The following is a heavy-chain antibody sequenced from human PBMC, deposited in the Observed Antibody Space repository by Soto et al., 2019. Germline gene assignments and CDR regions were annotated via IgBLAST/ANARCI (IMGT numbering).Heavy chain of an antibody. Sequence: EVQLVESGGGSVQPGGSLRLSCAASGFTFSDHYMDWVRQAPGKGLEWVGRTRNKANSYTTEYAASVKGRFTISRDDSKNSQYLQMNSLKTEDTAVYYCATAGIAAAGTWGQGTLVTVSS. CDR3: ATAGIAAAGT. V-gene: IGHV3-72*01. CDR2: TRNKANSYTT. D-gene: IGHD6-13*01. J-gene: IGHJ4*02. CDR1: GFTFSDHY.